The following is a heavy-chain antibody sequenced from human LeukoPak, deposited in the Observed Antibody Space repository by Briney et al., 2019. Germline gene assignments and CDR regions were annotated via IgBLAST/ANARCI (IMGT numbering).Heavy chain of an antibody. Sequence: SQTLSLTCTVSGGSISSGGYYWSWIRQPPGKGLEWIGYIYHSGSTYYNASLKSRVTISLDRSKNQFSLKLSSVTAADTAVYYCAREILGYCSSTSCYTDRYYYYYMDVWGKGTTVTVSS. CDR3: AREILGYCSSTSCYTDRYYYYYMDV. J-gene: IGHJ6*03. D-gene: IGHD2-2*02. V-gene: IGHV4-30-2*01. CDR1: GGSISSGGYY. CDR2: IYHSGST.